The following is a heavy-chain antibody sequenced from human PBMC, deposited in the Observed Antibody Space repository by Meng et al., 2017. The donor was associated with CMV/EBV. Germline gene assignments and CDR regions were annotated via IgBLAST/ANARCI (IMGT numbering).Heavy chain of an antibody. CDR3: ARDGHLDQNYYGMDV. D-gene: IGHD2-2*03. CDR2: ISAYNGNT. Sequence: ASVKVSCKASGYTFTSYGISWVRQAPGQGLEWMGWISAYNGNTNYAQKLQGRVTVTTDTSTSTAYMELRRLRSDDTAVYYCARDGHLDQNYYGMDVWGQGTTVTVSS. J-gene: IGHJ6*02. V-gene: IGHV1-18*01. CDR1: GYTFTSYG.